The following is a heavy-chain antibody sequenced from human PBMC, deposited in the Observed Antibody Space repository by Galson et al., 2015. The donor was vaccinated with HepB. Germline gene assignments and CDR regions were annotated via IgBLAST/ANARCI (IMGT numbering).Heavy chain of an antibody. J-gene: IGHJ4*02. CDR3: ARGYSLAVAGTEFEY. D-gene: IGHD6-19*01. V-gene: IGHV1-3*01. CDR1: GYSFINYA. Sequence: SVKVSCKASGYSFINYAMHWVRQAPGQKFEWMGWINVANPNTKYAQKFQDRLTITRDTSASTAYMELSSLKSEDTAVYYCARGYSLAVAGTEFEYWGQGTLVTVSS. CDR2: INVANPNT.